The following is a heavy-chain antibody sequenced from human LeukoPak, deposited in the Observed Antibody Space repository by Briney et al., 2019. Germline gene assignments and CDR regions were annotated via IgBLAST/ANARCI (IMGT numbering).Heavy chain of an antibody. Sequence: SETLSLTCIVSGGCISSYYWSWIRQPPGKGLEWIGYIYYSGSTNYNPSLKSRVTISVDTSKNQFSLKLSSVTAADTAVYYCARGHDYYDSSGYYYEGGGDLYYFDYWGQGTLVTVSS. D-gene: IGHD3-22*01. CDR2: IYYSGST. CDR3: ARGHDYYDSSGYYYEGGGDLYYFDY. CDR1: GGCISSYY. V-gene: IGHV4-59*01. J-gene: IGHJ4*02.